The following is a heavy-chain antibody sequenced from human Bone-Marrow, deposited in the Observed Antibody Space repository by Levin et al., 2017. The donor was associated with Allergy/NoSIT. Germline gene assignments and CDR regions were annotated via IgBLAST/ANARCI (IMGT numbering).Heavy chain of an antibody. D-gene: IGHD1-1*01. Sequence: ESLKISCTVSGGSISRYYCSWIRQPPGKGLEWIGYMYDSGRPNYKPSLKSRVTMSIDTSKNQFSLKLSSVTATDTAAYYCARGRTATRDFDYWGQGILVTVSS. CDR3: ARGRTATRDFDY. J-gene: IGHJ4*02. CDR2: MYDSGRP. V-gene: IGHV4-59*01. CDR1: GGSISRYY.